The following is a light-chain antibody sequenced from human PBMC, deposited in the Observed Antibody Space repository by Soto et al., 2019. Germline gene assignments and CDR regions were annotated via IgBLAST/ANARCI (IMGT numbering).Light chain of an antibody. Sequence: EIVLTQSPATLSVSPLERATLSCMASQSVGSNLAWYQQKPGQAPRLLIYVASTRATGIPARFSGSGSGTEFTLTISSLQSEDFAVYYCQQYKNWPWTFGQGTKVDI. CDR2: VAS. V-gene: IGKV3-15*01. CDR3: QQYKNWPWT. CDR1: QSVGSN. J-gene: IGKJ1*01.